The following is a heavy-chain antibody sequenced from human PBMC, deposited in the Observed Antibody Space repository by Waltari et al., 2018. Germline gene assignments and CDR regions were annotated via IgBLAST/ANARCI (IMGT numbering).Heavy chain of an antibody. D-gene: IGHD6-19*01. Sequence: EVQLLESGGDLVQPGGSLRLSCAASGFTFSSYAMSWVRQAPGKGLEWVSAISGSGGSTYYADSVNGGFTISRDKSKNTLYLQMNSLRAEDTAVYYCARLYSSGWLRSDAFDIWGQGTMVTVSS. CDR1: GFTFSSYA. CDR2: ISGSGGST. V-gene: IGHV3-23*01. CDR3: ARLYSSGWLRSDAFDI. J-gene: IGHJ3*02.